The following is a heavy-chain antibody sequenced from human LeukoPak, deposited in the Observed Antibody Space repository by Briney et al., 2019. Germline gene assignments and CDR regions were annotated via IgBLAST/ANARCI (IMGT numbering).Heavy chain of an antibody. J-gene: IGHJ6*02. Sequence: PGGSLRLSCAASGFTFSSYAMHWVRQAPGKGLEWVAVISYDGSNKYYADSVKGRFTISRDNSKNTLYLQMNSLRAEDMAVYYCARDVDTANNYYYYGMDVWGQGTTVTVSS. CDR1: GFTFSSYA. CDR2: ISYDGSNK. CDR3: ARDVDTANNYYYYGMDV. D-gene: IGHD5-18*01. V-gene: IGHV3-30*04.